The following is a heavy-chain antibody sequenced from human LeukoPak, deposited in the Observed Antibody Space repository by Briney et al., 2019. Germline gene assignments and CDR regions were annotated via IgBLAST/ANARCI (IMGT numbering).Heavy chain of an antibody. J-gene: IGHJ6*02. CDR2: IYYSGST. Sequence: PSETLSLTCTVSGGSISSYYWSWIRQPPGKGLEWIGYIYYSGSTNYNPSLKCRVTMSVDTSKNQFSLKLSSVTAADTAVYYCARDELQWLPPYYYYYGMDVWGQGTTVTVSS. CDR1: GGSISSYY. D-gene: IGHD6-19*01. V-gene: IGHV4-59*01. CDR3: ARDELQWLPPYYYYYGMDV.